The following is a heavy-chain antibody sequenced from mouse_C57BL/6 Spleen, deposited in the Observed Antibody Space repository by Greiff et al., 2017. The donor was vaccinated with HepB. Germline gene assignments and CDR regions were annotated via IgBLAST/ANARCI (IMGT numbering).Heavy chain of an antibody. CDR2: IWSGGST. CDR1: GFSLTSYG. V-gene: IGHV2-2*01. CDR3: ARMERYWYFDV. Sequence: VQLVESGPGLVQPSQSLSITCTVSGFSLTSYGVHWVRQSPGKGLEWLGVIWSGGSTDYNAAFISRLSISKDNSKSQVFFKMNSLQADDTAIYYCARMERYWYFDVWGTGTTVTVSS. J-gene: IGHJ1*03.